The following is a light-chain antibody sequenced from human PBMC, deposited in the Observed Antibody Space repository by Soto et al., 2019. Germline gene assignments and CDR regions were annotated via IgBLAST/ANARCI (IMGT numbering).Light chain of an antibody. CDR1: SSDVGSYNL. J-gene: IGLJ2*01. CDR2: EGS. Sequence: QSVLTQPASVSGSPGQSIPFSGPGTSSDVGSYNLVSWYQQHPGKAPKLMIYEGSKRPSGVSNRFSGSKSGNTASLTISGLQAEDEADYYCCSYAGSGVFGGGTKLTVL. CDR3: CSYAGSGV. V-gene: IGLV2-23*01.